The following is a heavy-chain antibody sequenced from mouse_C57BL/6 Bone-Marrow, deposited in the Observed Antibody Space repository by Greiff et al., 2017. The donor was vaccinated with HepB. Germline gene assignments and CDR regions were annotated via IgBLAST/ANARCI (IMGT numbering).Heavy chain of an antibody. CDR3: ARDDYDWFAY. D-gene: IGHD2-4*01. CDR1: GYTFTDYY. J-gene: IGHJ3*01. Sequence: VKLMESGAELVRPGASVKLSCKASGYTFTDYYINWVKQRPGQGLEWIARIYPGSGNTYYNEKFKGKATLTAEKSSSTAYMQLSSLTSEDSAVYFCARDDYDWFAYWGQGTLVTVSA. CDR2: IYPGSGNT. V-gene: IGHV1-76*01.